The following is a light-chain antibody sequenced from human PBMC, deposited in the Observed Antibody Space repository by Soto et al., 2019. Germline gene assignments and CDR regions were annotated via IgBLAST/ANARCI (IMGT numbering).Light chain of an antibody. CDR3: QQYNNWWT. J-gene: IGKJ1*01. Sequence: VMTHSPATLSVSPGERATLSCTASQSINSNLAWYQQRPGQAPRLLIYGASTRATGIPARFSGSGSGTEFTLTISSLQSEDFAVYYCQQYNNWWTFGQGTKVDIK. CDR2: GAS. CDR1: QSINSN. V-gene: IGKV3-15*01.